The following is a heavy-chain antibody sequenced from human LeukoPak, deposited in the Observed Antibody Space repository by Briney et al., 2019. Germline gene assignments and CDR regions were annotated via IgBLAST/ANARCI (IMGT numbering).Heavy chain of an antibody. D-gene: IGHD1-26*01. J-gene: IGHJ4*02. Sequence: SETLSLTCAVYGVSFSGYYWSWIRQPPGKGLEWIGEINHSGSTNYNPSLKSRVTISVDTSKNQFSLKLSSVTAADTAVYYCASTYGVPKHPIVGATDYWGREPWSPSPQ. CDR1: GVSFSGYY. V-gene: IGHV4-34*01. CDR3: ASTYGVPKHPIVGATDY. CDR2: INHSGST.